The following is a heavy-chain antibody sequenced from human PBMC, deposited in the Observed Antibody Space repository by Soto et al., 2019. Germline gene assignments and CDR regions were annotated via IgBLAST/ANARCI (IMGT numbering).Heavy chain of an antibody. Sequence: SVKVSCKASGGTFSSYTISWVRQAPGQGLEWMGRIIPILGIANYAQKFQGRVTITADKSTSTAYMELSSLRSEDTAVYYCARDRDMTTVTTSNAFDIWGQGTMVTVSS. J-gene: IGHJ3*02. CDR3: ARDRDMTTVTTSNAFDI. CDR2: IIPILGIA. CDR1: GGTFSSYT. D-gene: IGHD4-17*01. V-gene: IGHV1-69*04.